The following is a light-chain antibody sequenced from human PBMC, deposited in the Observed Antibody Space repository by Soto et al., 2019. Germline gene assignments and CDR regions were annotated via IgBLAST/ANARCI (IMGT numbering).Light chain of an antibody. Sequence: DIQMTQSPSSVSASVGDRVAITCRASQAISSWLAWYQQKPGKAPKLLIYAASSLQSGVPSRFSGSGSGTDFTLTISSLQSEDFATYYCQQANSIPLTFGGGTKVEI. J-gene: IGKJ4*01. CDR1: QAISSW. V-gene: IGKV1D-12*01. CDR2: AAS. CDR3: QQANSIPLT.